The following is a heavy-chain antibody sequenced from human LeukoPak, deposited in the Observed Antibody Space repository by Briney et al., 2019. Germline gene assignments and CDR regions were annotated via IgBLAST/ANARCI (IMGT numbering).Heavy chain of an antibody. CDR1: GGSFSGYY. CDR3: ARHSNGGATSSRYYFDY. CDR2: INHSGST. V-gene: IGHV4-34*01. D-gene: IGHD1-26*01. Sequence: PSETLSLTCAVYGGSFSGYYWSWIRQPPGKGLEWIGEINHSGSTDYNPSLKSRVTISVDTSKNQFSLKLSSVTAADTAVYYCARHSNGGATSSRYYFDYWGQGTLVTVSS. J-gene: IGHJ4*02.